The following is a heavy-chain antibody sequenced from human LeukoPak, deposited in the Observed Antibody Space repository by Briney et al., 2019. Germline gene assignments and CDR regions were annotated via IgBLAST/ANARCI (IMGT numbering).Heavy chain of an antibody. J-gene: IGHJ4*02. CDR1: VFSFCHYI. Sequence: GGGLRVSCVASVFSFCHYIINCVRQAPREGLGWVSSISSSGAYIYYADSAKGRFTISRDNGKNSLYLQMNSLRDEDTAVYYCVRGTEYDILSGKNFGQYYFDYWGQGTLVTASS. CDR2: ISSSGAYI. D-gene: IGHD3-9*01. CDR3: VRGTEYDILSGKNFGQYYFDY. V-gene: IGHV3-21*01.